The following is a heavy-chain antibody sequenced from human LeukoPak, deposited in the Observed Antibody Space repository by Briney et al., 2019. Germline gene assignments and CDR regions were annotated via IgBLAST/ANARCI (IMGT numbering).Heavy chain of an antibody. J-gene: IGHJ4*02. V-gene: IGHV3-11*01. CDR2: ISLSGSTI. CDR1: GFNFSDFY. D-gene: IGHD2-2*01. CDR3: AREASCSSTTCYFDY. Sequence: GGSLRLSCAASGFNFSDFYMSWIRQAPGKGLEWLSSISLSGSTITYAASVKGRVTVSRDNAKNSVVLHILSLRADDTAVYYCAREASCSSTTCYFDYWGQRTLVTVSS.